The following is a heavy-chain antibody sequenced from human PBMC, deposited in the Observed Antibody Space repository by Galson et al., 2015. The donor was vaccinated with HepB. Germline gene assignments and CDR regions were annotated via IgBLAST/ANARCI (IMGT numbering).Heavy chain of an antibody. D-gene: IGHD6-13*01. Sequence: SLRLSCAASGFTFSSYAMHWVRQAPGKGLEWVAVISYDGSNKYYADSVKGRFTISRDNSKNTLYLQMNSLRAEDTAVYYCARRKQSVAAAGIDYWGQGTLVTVSS. J-gene: IGHJ4*02. CDR3: ARRKQSVAAAGIDY. V-gene: IGHV3-30*04. CDR2: ISYDGSNK. CDR1: GFTFSSYA.